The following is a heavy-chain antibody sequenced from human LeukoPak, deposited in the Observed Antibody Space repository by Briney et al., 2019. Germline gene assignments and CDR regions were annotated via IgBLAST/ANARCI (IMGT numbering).Heavy chain of an antibody. D-gene: IGHD2-8*02. CDR1: GFTFSSYS. J-gene: IGHJ4*02. V-gene: IGHV3-48*01. CDR2: ISSSSSTI. Sequence: GGSLRLSCAASGFTFSSYSMNWVRQAPGKGLEWVSYISSSSSTIYYADSVKGRFTISRDNAKNSLYLQMNSLRAEDTAIYYCATYRQVLLPFESWGQGTPVTVSS. CDR3: ATYRQVLLPFES.